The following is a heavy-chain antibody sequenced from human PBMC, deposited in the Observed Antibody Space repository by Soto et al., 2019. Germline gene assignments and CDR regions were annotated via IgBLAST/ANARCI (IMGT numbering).Heavy chain of an antibody. V-gene: IGHV3-48*01. J-gene: IGHJ3*02. CDR3: ASLRPLQYFDGPNDVFDI. CDR1: GFTFSSYS. CDR2: ISSSSSTI. Sequence: GGSLRLSCAASGFTFSSYSMNWVRQAPGKGLEWVSYISSSSSTIYYADSVKGRFTISRDNAKNSLYLQMNSLRAEDTAVYYCASLRPLQYFDGPNDVFDIWGQGTMVTVSS. D-gene: IGHD3-9*01.